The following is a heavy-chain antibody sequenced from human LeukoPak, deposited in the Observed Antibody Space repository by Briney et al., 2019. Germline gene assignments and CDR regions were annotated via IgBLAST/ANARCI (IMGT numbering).Heavy chain of an antibody. D-gene: IGHD1-26*01. J-gene: IGHJ4*02. Sequence: GGSLRLSCAASGFTFSSYWMHWVRQAPGKGLVWVSRISKDGSSTYYADSVKGRFTISRDNAKNTLYLQMNSLRAEDTAVYYCARDEVGVGATHDYWGQGTSVTVSS. CDR3: ARDEVGVGATHDY. CDR2: ISKDGSST. CDR1: GFTFSSYW. V-gene: IGHV3-74*01.